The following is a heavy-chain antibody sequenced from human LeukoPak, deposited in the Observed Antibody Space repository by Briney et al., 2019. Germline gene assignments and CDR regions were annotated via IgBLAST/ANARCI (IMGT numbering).Heavy chain of an antibody. Sequence: SQTLSLTCTVSGGSISSHYWSWTRQPAGKGLEWIGRISTTGSTNYNPSLKSRVTMSVDTSKNQFSLKLSSVTAADTAVYYCAREVEMARQFDYWGQGTLVTVSS. J-gene: IGHJ4*02. CDR3: AREVEMARQFDY. CDR1: GGSISSHY. V-gene: IGHV4-4*07. D-gene: IGHD5-24*01. CDR2: ISTTGST.